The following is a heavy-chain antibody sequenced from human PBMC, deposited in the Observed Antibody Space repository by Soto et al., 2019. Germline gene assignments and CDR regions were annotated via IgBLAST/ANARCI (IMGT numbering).Heavy chain of an antibody. CDR2: INAGNGNT. CDR3: ARGDYYVIHDY. D-gene: IGHD3-10*02. CDR1: GYTFTSYA. V-gene: IGHV1-3*01. J-gene: IGHJ4*02. Sequence: QVQLVQSGAEVKKAGASVKVSCKASGYTFTSYAMHWVRQAPGQRLEWMGWINAGNGNTKYSQKFQGRVTITRDTSASTAYMEVSSLRSEDTAVYYCARGDYYVIHDYWGQGTMVTVSS.